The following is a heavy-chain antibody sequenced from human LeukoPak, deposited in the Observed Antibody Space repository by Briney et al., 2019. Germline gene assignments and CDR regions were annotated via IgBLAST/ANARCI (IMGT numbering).Heavy chain of an antibody. CDR1: GDSMGTYY. Sequence: PSESLSLTCTVSGDSMGTYYWSWIRQPPEKGLGWIGYIFYSESTNYNPSLKSRVTISVDTSKSQLLLRLSSVTAADTAVYYCARKNDFDIWGQGTLVTVSS. D-gene: IGHD2/OR15-2a*01. CDR2: IFYSEST. V-gene: IGHV4-59*08. CDR3: ARKNDFDI. J-gene: IGHJ3*02.